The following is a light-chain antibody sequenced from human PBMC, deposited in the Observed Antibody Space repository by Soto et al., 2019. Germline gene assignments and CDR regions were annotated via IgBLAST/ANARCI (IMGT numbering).Light chain of an antibody. Sequence: AIRMTQSPSSFSASIGDRVTITCRASQDISSSLGWYQQIPGRAPKLLISGASNLQSGVPSRFSGSGSGTDFTLTISSLQSEDFATYYCQHYYSSPPTFGQGTKVDNK. J-gene: IGKJ1*01. CDR2: GAS. CDR1: QDISSS. V-gene: IGKV1-8*01. CDR3: QHYYSSPPT.